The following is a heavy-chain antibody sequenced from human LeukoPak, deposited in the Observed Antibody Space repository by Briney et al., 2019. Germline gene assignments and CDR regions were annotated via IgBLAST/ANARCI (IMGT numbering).Heavy chain of an antibody. V-gene: IGHV4-39*01. Sequence: SETLSLTCTVSGGSTSSDNNYWAWIRQPPWRGLESVGIVYHSWSPSYSPSLKSRLTIFVDTYKTQFSLKLTPVTAADTAVYYCARHRRALGSDWFDPWAQGTLVTVSS. CDR1: GGSTSSDNNY. CDR2: VYHSWSP. J-gene: IGHJ5*02. D-gene: IGHD3-10*01. CDR3: ARHRRALGSDWFDP.